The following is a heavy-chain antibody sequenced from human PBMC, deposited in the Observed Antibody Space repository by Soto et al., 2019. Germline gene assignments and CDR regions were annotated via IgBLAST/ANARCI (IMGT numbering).Heavy chain of an antibody. V-gene: IGHV4-34*01. CDR3: ARGYTPFDY. J-gene: IGHJ4*02. CDR2: INHSGST. D-gene: IGHD2-2*02. CDR1: GGSFSGYY. Sequence: SETLSLTCAVYGGSFSGYYWSWIRQPPGKWLEWIGEINHSGSTNYNPSLKSRVTISVDTSKNQFSLKPSSVTAADTAVYYCARGYTPFDYWGQGTLVTVSS.